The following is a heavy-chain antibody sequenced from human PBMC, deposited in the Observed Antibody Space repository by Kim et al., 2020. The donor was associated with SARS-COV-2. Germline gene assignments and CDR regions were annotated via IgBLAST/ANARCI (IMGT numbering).Heavy chain of an antibody. CDR1: GFTFSNYA. CDR3: ARDRTGATAGRGGWSDP. CDR2: ISGSGSST. V-gene: IGHV3-23*01. J-gene: IGHJ5*02. Sequence: GGSLRLSCAASGFTFSNYAMSWVRQAPGKGLEWVSSISGSGSSTFYADSVKCRFTISRDNSKDTLYVQMNSLRVDDTALYYCARDRTGATAGRGGWSDPWGQGTQVTVSS. D-gene: IGHD1-26*01.